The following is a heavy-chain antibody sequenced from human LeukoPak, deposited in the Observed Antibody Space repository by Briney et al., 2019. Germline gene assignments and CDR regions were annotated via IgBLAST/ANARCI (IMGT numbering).Heavy chain of an antibody. J-gene: IGHJ4*02. V-gene: IGHV1-18*01. CDR3: ARVGGCSSTSCYLALFDY. Sequence: GASVKVSCKASGYTFTSYGISWVRQDPGQGLEWMGWISAYNGNTNYAQKLQGRVTMTTDTSTSTAYMELRSLRSDDTAVYYCARVGGCSSTSCYLALFDYWGQGTLATVSS. D-gene: IGHD2-2*01. CDR1: GYTFTSYG. CDR2: ISAYNGNT.